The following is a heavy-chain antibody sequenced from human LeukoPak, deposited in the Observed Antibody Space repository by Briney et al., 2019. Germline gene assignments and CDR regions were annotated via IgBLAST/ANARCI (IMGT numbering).Heavy chain of an antibody. CDR1: GGSISSGGYS. CDR2: IYHSGST. Sequence: SETLSLTCAVSGGSISSGGYSWSWIRQPPGKGLEWIGYIYHSGSTNYNPSLKSRVTTSVDTSKNQFSLKLSSVTAADTAVYYCARRTIAAAGINWFDPWGQGTLVTVSS. D-gene: IGHD6-13*01. CDR3: ARRTIAAAGINWFDP. V-gene: IGHV4-30-2*01. J-gene: IGHJ5*02.